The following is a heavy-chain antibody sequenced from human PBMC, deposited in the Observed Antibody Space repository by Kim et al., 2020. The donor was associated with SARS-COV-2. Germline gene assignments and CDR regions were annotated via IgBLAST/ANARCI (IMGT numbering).Heavy chain of an antibody. CDR2: IYYSGST. Sequence: SETLSLTCTVSGGSISSYYWSWIRQPPGKGLEWIGYIYYSGSTNYNPSLKSRVTISVDTSKNQFSLKLSSVTAADTAVYYCAREAGYYGSGSYWGYYYGMDVWGQGTTVTVSS. D-gene: IGHD3-10*01. CDR1: GGSISSYY. J-gene: IGHJ6*02. V-gene: IGHV4-59*01. CDR3: AREAGYYGSGSYWGYYYGMDV.